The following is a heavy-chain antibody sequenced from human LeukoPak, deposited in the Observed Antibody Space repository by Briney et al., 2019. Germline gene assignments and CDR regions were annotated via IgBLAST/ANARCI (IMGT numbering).Heavy chain of an antibody. CDR2: INPNSGGT. J-gene: IGHJ4*02. D-gene: IGHD2-15*01. CDR1: GYTFTSYG. Sequence: GASVKVSCKASGYTFTSYGISWVRQAPGQGLEWMGWINPNSGGTNYAQKFQGRVTMTRDTSISTAYMELCRLRSDDTAVYYCASSDCSGGSCYACDYWGQGTLVTVSS. V-gene: IGHV1-2*02. CDR3: ASSDCSGGSCYACDY.